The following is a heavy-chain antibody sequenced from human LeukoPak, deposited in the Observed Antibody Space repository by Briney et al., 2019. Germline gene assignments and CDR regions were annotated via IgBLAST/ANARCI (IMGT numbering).Heavy chain of an antibody. J-gene: IGHJ4*02. Sequence: PSETLSLTCTVSGGSISSYYWSWIRQPPGKGLEWIGYIYYSGSTNYNPSLKSRVTISVDTSKNQFSLKLSSVTAADTAVYYCAREFQEGYYDSSGYDYWGQGTLVTVSS. V-gene: IGHV4-59*12. D-gene: IGHD3-22*01. CDR3: AREFQEGYYDSSGYDY. CDR1: GGSISSYY. CDR2: IYYSGST.